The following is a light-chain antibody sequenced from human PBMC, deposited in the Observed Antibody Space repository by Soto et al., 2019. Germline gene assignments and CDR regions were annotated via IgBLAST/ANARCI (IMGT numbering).Light chain of an antibody. CDR2: GAS. CDR1: QSVSNN. J-gene: IGKJ5*01. CDR3: QQDNHWPLT. V-gene: IGKV3D-15*01. Sequence: EIVMTQSPATLSVSPGERATLSCRASQSVSNNLAWYQQKPGQAPRLLIYGASIRATGFPARFSGSGSGTEFTLTISSLQSEDFAVYYCQQDNHWPLTFGQGTRLEIK.